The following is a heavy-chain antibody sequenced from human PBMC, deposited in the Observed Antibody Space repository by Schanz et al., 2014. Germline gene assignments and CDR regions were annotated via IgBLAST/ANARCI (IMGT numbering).Heavy chain of an antibody. CDR3: ARVGGTYYDFWSGVPPTVMHDGFDI. V-gene: IGHV3-30*02. Sequence: QVQLVESGGGVVQPGGSLRLSCAASGFTFTNLGMHWVRRAPGKGLEWVAFIRYDGSNQYYADSVKGRFTISRDNSKNTLSLQMNSLRAEDTAVFYCARVGGTYYDFWSGVPPTVMHDGFDIWGQGTMVTVSS. J-gene: IGHJ3*02. CDR2: IRYDGSNQ. D-gene: IGHD3-3*01. CDR1: GFTFTNLG.